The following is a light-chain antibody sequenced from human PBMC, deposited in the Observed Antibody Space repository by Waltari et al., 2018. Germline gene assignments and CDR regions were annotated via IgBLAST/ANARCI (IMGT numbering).Light chain of an antibody. CDR2: WAS. CDR1: QSVLYNSNDKNY. J-gene: IGKJ1*01. Sequence: DIVMTQSPDSLAVSLGERATISCRSSQSVLYNSNDKNYLAWYQQKPGQPRRLLIYWASTRESGVPDRFSGSGSGTDFTLTISNLQAEDVAVYYCQQYYRSRTFGQGTKVEIK. CDR3: QQYYRSRT. V-gene: IGKV4-1*01.